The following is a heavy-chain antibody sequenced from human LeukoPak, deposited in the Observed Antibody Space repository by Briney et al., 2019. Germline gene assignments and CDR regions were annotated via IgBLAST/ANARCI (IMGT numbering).Heavy chain of an antibody. CDR3: ARDGSSWYSYYYYYYMDV. J-gene: IGHJ6*03. CDR2: INPNSGGT. CDR1: GYTFTGYY. V-gene: IGHV1-2*02. D-gene: IGHD6-13*01. Sequence: ASVKVSCKASGYTFTGYYMHWVRQAPGQGLEWMGWINPNSGGTNYAQKFQGGVTMTRDTSISTAYMELSRLRSDDTAVYYCARDGSSWYSYYYYYYMDVWGKGTTVTISS.